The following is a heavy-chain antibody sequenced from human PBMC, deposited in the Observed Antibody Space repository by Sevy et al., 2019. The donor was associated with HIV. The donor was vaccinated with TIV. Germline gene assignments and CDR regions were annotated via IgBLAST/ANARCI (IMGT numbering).Heavy chain of an antibody. V-gene: IGHV3-64D*06. CDR3: VKLTYSYGLFDF. CDR1: GFTFSSYA. CDR2: ISVSGVST. D-gene: IGHD5-18*01. J-gene: IGHJ4*02. Sequence: GGSLRLSCSASGFTFSSYAMHWVRQAPGKGLEFVSSISVSGVSTYYADSVKGRITISRENSKNTVYLQISSLRADDTAVYYCVKLTYSYGLFDFWGQGTLVTVSS.